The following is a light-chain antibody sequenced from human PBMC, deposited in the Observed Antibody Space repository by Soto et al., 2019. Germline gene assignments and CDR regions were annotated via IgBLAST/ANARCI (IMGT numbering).Light chain of an antibody. CDR1: QGISNY. CDR3: QQYNTYWT. J-gene: IGKJ1*01. CDR2: DAS. Sequence: DIQMTQSSSSLSASVGDIVTITFRASQGISNYLAWYQQKPGKAPKLLIYDASSLKSGVPSRFSGSGSGTEFTLTISSLQPDDFATYYCQQYNTYWTFGQGTKVDIK. V-gene: IGKV1-16*01.